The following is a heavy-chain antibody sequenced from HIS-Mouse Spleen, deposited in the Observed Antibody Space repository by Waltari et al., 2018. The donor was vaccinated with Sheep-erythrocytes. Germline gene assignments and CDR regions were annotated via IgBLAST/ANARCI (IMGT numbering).Heavy chain of an antibody. Sequence: QVQLVQSGAAVQKPGSSVKVSGTASGGSFSSYAISWVRQAPGQGLEWMGRIIPILGIANYAQKFQGRVTITADKSTSTAYMELSSLRSEDTAVYYCAQTGATTPHFDYWGQGTLVTVSS. CDR3: AQTGATTPHFDY. D-gene: IGHD1-26*01. CDR2: IIPILGIA. V-gene: IGHV1-69*04. CDR1: GGSFSSYA. J-gene: IGHJ4*02.